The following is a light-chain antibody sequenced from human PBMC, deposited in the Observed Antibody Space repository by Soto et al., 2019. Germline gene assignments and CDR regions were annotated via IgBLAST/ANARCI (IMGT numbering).Light chain of an antibody. CDR2: GAS. Sequence: EIVMTQSPATLSVSPGERATLSCRASQTINSNLAWYQQRPGQAPRLLMYGASTRATGIPARFSGSGSGTEFTLTISSLQSEDFAIYYCQQYGTWLQAFGQGTRVEIK. J-gene: IGKJ1*01. V-gene: IGKV3-15*01. CDR3: QQYGTWLQA. CDR1: QTINSN.